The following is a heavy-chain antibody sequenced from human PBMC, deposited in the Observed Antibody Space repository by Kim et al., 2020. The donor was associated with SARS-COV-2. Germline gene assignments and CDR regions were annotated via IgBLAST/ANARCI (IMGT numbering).Heavy chain of an antibody. CDR2: IRIEAYNYDK. V-gene: IGHV3-73*01. CDR3: ARVPGTTLAFCDAID. Sequence: GGSLRLSCAASGFSFSSSAMHWVRQTPGKGLEWVGRIRIEAYNYDKADSASVSSTFTISRDNSKNSAYLQMNSVKTEDTAVYDCARVPGTTLAFCDAID. D-gene: IGHD1-1*01. CDR1: GFSFSSSA. J-gene: IGHJ3*02.